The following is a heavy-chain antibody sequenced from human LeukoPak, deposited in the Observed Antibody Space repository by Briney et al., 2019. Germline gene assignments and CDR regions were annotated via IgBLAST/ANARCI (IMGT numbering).Heavy chain of an antibody. D-gene: IGHD2-15*01. CDR2: ISSSSSYI. J-gene: IGHJ6*02. CDR1: GFTFSSYS. CDR3: ARDGYCSGGSCYFSIGYYGMDV. V-gene: IGHV3-21*01. Sequence: GGSLRLSCAASGFTFSSYSMNWVRQAPGKGLEWVSSISSSSSYIYNADSVKGRFTISRDNAKNSLYLQMNSLRAEDTAVYYCARDGYCSGGSCYFSIGYYGMDVWGQGTTVTVSS.